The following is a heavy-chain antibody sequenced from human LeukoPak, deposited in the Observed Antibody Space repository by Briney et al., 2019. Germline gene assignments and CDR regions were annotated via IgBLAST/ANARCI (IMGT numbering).Heavy chain of an antibody. CDR1: GFTFSSYS. CDR3: ARGRSSTYNDAFDI. CDR2: ISSSSSYI. J-gene: IGHJ3*02. Sequence: GGSLRLSCAASGFTFSSYSMNWVRQAPGKGLEWVSSISSSSSYIYYADSVKGRFTISRDNAKNSLCLQMNSLRAEDTAVYYCARGRSSTYNDAFDIWGQGTMVTVSS. V-gene: IGHV3-21*01. D-gene: IGHD6-6*01.